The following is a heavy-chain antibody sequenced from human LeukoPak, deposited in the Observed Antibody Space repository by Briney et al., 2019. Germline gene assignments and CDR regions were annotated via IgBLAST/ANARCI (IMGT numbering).Heavy chain of an antibody. CDR1: GFSVSNTY. D-gene: IGHD6-6*01. CDR3: ARSAACLRYYYAMDV. CDR2: IYSGDSGVST. J-gene: IGHJ6*02. Sequence: PGGSLRLSCAASGFSVSNTYMSWVRQAPGKGLEWVSVIYSGDSGVSTHYADSVKGRFTISRHNSKNTLYLQMSSLRAEDTAVYFCARSAACLRYYYAMDVWGQGTTVTVCS. V-gene: IGHV3-53*04.